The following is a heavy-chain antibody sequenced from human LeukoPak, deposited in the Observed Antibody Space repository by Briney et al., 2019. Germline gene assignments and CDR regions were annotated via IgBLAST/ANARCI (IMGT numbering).Heavy chain of an antibody. V-gene: IGHV3-21*01. D-gene: IGHD3-22*01. Sequence: GGSRRLSCAASGFTFSSYSMNWDRQAPGKGLEWVSSISSSSSYIYYADSVKGRFTISRDNAKNSLYLQMNSLRAEDTAVYYCARGADITMIVGDAFDIWGQGTMVTVSS. J-gene: IGHJ3*02. CDR3: ARGADITMIVGDAFDI. CDR1: GFTFSSYS. CDR2: ISSSSSYI.